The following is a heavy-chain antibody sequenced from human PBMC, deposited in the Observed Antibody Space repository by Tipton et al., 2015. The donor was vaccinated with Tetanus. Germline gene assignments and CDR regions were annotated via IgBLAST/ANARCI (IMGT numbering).Heavy chain of an antibody. CDR3: ARQADNWFDP. J-gene: IGHJ5*02. Sequence: LRLSCTVSGGSISSSSYYWGWIRQPPGKGLEWIGTINYSGSTYYNPSLKSRVTISVDTPKNQFSLKLSSVTAADTAVYYCARQADNWFDPWGQGTLVAVSS. CDR2: INYSGST. CDR1: GGSISSSSYY. V-gene: IGHV4-39*01.